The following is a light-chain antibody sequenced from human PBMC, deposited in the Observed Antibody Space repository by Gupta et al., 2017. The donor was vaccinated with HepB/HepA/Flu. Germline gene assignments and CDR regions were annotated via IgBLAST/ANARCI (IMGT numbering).Light chain of an antibody. CDR2: GAS. J-gene: IGKJ4*01. CDR1: QIIATC. CDR3: QHSNASPSLT. Sequence: DIQMTQSPSSLSASIGDRVTITCRASQIIATCLNWYQQKPGKAPKLLIYGASNLQTGVPSRFSGSGSATDFTLTISSLQPEDFATYYCQHSNASPSLTFGGGSKVAIK. V-gene: IGKV1-39*01.